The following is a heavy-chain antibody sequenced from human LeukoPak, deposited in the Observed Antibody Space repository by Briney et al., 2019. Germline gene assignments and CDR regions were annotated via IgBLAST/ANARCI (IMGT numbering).Heavy chain of an antibody. CDR1: GGSISSGGYY. D-gene: IGHD3-10*01. V-gene: IGHV4-39*01. CDR2: IYYSGST. Sequence: PSETLSLTCTVSGGSISSGGYYWGWIRQPPGKGLEWIGSIYYSGSTYYNPSLKSRVTISVDTSKNQFSLKLSSVTAADTAVYYCARAGPWQIDPWGQGTLVTVSS. CDR3: ARAGPWQIDP. J-gene: IGHJ5*02.